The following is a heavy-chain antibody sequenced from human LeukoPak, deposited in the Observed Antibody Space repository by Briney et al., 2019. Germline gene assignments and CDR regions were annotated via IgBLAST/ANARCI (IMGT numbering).Heavy chain of an antibody. CDR3: ARDRIVGSTPYWFDL. J-gene: IGHJ5*02. D-gene: IGHD1-26*01. V-gene: IGHV3-49*03. CDR2: IRSTPYGGTT. Sequence: GGSLRLSCTASGFTFGDNNMGCFRRSPGEGLEWVGFIRSTPYGGTTQYAASVKERFANSRDDSKSIAYLQLNSLKTEDAAVYYCARDRIVGSTPYWFDLWGQGTLVTVSA. CDR1: GFTFGDNN.